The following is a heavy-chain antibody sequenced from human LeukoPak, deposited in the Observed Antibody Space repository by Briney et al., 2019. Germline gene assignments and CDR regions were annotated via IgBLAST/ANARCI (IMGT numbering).Heavy chain of an antibody. J-gene: IGHJ6*03. D-gene: IGHD4-17*01. CDR1: GGSLSGYY. Sequence: SETLSLTCAVSGGSLSGYYWTWIRQPPGKGLEWIGEINHSGSTYYNPSLKSRVTISVDTSKNQFSLKLSSVTAADTAVYYCARHHDYGDYADYYYYYMDVWGKGTTVTVSS. V-gene: IGHV4-34*01. CDR2: INHSGST. CDR3: ARHHDYGDYADYYYYYMDV.